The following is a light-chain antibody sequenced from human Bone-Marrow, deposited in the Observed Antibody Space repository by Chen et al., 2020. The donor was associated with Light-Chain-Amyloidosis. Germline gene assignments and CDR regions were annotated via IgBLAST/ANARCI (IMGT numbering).Light chain of an antibody. CDR1: SSDVGGDNH. V-gene: IGLV2-14*01. CDR3: SSYTITNTLV. Sequence: QSALTQPPSLSGSPGQSLPLSCTGTSSDVGGDNHVSWYQQHPDKAPKLMIYEVTNRPPWVPDRFSGSKSDNTASLTISGLQTEDEADYFCSSYTITNTLVFGSGTRVTVL. J-gene: IGLJ1*01. CDR2: EVT.